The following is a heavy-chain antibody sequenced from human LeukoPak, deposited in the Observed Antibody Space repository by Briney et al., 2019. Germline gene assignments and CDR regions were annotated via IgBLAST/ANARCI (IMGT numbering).Heavy chain of an antibody. V-gene: IGHV4-59*01. CDR2: IYYSGST. Sequence: GSLRLSCGASGFIFSSYWMSWVRQAPGKGLEWIGYIYYSGSTNYNPSLKSRVTISVDTSKNQFSLKLSSVTAADTAVYYCARGPPYCSSISCAPDWFDPWGQGTLVTVSS. J-gene: IGHJ5*02. D-gene: IGHD2-2*01. CDR1: GFIFSSY. CDR3: ARGPPYCSSISCAPDWFDP.